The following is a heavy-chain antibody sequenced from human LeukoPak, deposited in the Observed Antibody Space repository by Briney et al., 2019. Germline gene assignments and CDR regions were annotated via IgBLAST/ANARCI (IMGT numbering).Heavy chain of an antibody. V-gene: IGHV1-18*01. CDR1: GYTFTSYG. CDR2: ISAYNGNT. CDR3: ASGVQYYYDSSGSLDAFDI. Sequence: ASVKVSCKASGYTFTSYGISWARQAPGQGLEWMGWISAYNGNTNYAQKLQGRVTMTTDTSTSTAYMELRSLRSDDTAVYYCASGVQYYYDSSGSLDAFDIWGQGTMVTVSS. J-gene: IGHJ3*02. D-gene: IGHD3-22*01.